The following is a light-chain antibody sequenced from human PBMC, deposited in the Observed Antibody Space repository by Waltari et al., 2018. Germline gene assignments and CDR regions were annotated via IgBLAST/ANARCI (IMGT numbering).Light chain of an antibody. V-gene: IGKV6-21*01. Sequence: ENVLTQSPEFPSVTPGEKVTITCRATESVGSSIHWYQQTPNQSPKLLIKYASQSLSGVPSRFSASGSGTEFTLTINSLESEDAATYYCLQTNSFPRTFGQGTKVEIK. CDR3: LQTNSFPRT. CDR2: YAS. CDR1: ESVGSS. J-gene: IGKJ1*01.